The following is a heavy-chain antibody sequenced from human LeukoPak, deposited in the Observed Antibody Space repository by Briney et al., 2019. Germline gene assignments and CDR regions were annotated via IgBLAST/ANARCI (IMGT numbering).Heavy chain of an antibody. V-gene: IGHV4-34*01. CDR3: ARARGVVTAVPFDY. D-gene: IGHD2-21*02. CDR1: GGSFSGYY. J-gene: IGHJ4*02. Sequence: PSETLSLTCAVYGGSFSGYYWSWIRQPPGKGLEWIGEINHSGSTNYNPSLKSRVTISVDTSKNQFSLKLSSVTAADTAVYYCARARGVVTAVPFDYWGQGTLVTVSS. CDR2: INHSGST.